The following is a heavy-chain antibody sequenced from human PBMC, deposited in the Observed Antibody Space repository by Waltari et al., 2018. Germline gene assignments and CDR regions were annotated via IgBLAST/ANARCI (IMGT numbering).Heavy chain of an antibody. CDR3: ARRPYYYDSSPITRGGY. J-gene: IGHJ4*02. Sequence: QVQLQESGPGLVKPSGTLSLTCAVSGGSISSSNWWSWVRQPPGKGLEWIGEIYHSGSTNYNPSLKSRVTRSVDKSKNQFSLKLSSVTAADTAVYYCARRPYYYDSSPITRGGYWGQGTLVTVSS. CDR1: GGSISSSNW. D-gene: IGHD3-22*01. V-gene: IGHV4-4*02. CDR2: IYHSGST.